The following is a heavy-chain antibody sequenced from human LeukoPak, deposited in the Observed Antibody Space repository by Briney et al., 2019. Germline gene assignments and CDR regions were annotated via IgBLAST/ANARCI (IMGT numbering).Heavy chain of an antibody. CDR3: ARQGYSSGWYATRGSPDY. CDR2: IYTSGST. J-gene: IGHJ4*02. V-gene: IGHV4-4*07. D-gene: IGHD6-19*01. Sequence: SETLSLTCTVSGGSISSYYWSWIRQPAGKGLEWIGRIYTSGSTNYNPSLKSRVTISVDTSKNQFSLKLSSVTAADTAVYYCARQGYSSGWYATRGSPDYWGQGTLVTVSS. CDR1: GGSISSYY.